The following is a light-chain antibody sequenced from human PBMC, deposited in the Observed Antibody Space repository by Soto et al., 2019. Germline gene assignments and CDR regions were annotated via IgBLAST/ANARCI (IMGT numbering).Light chain of an antibody. CDR2: GAS. Sequence: ETVLTQSPGTLSLSPGERATLSCRASQSVTSSYLAWYQQKPGQPPRLLIYGASNRATGIPDRFSGSGSGTDFTLTISRLEPEDFAVYYCQQYGSSRTFGLGTKV. V-gene: IGKV3-20*01. J-gene: IGKJ1*01. CDR3: QQYGSSRT. CDR1: QSVTSSY.